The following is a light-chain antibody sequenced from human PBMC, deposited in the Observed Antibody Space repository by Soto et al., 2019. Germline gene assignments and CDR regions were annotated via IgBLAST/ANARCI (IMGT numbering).Light chain of an antibody. Sequence: DIQLTQSPSFLSASVGDGVTITCRASQGISSYLAWYQQKPGKAPKLLIYAASTLQSGVPSRFSGSGSGTEFTLTISSLQPEDFATYYCQQLNSYPFFGPGTKVDIK. CDR3: QQLNSYPF. V-gene: IGKV1-9*01. J-gene: IGKJ3*01. CDR1: QGISSY. CDR2: AAS.